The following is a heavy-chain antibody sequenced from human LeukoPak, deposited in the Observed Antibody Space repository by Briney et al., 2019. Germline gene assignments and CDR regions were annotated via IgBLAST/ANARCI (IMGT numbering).Heavy chain of an antibody. CDR3: ARGKISGARAGRRWFDP. V-gene: IGHV4-34*01. D-gene: IGHD3-3*02. Sequence: PSETLSLTCAVYGGSFSGYYWSWIRQPPGKGLEWIGEINHSGSTNYNPSLKSRVTISVDTSKNQFSPKLSSVTAADTAVYYCARGKISGARAGRRWFDPWGQGTLVTVSS. CDR2: INHSGST. J-gene: IGHJ5*02. CDR1: GGSFSGYY.